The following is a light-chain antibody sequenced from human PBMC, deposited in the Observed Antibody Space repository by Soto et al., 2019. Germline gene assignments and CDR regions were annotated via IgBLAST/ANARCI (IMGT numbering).Light chain of an antibody. Sequence: DIVMTQSPDSLAVSLGERATINCTSSQSVLHSSNNKNYLVWYQQKPGQPPKPLIYWASTRESGVPDRFSGSGSGTDFTLTISSLQAEDVAVYYCQQYYSTPRTFGQGTKVDIK. CDR2: WAS. CDR1: QSVLHSSNNKNY. J-gene: IGKJ1*01. CDR3: QQYYSTPRT. V-gene: IGKV4-1*01.